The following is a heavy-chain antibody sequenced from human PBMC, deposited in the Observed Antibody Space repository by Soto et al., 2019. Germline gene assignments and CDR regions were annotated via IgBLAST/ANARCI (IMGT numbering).Heavy chain of an antibody. CDR3: ARHVMLSSGWYGGWAFDI. CDR1: GGSISSYY. CDR2: IYYSGST. D-gene: IGHD6-19*01. J-gene: IGHJ3*02. V-gene: IGHV4-59*08. Sequence: PSETLSLTCTVSGGSISSYYWSWIRQPPGKGLEWIGYIYYSGSTSYNPSLKSRVTISVDTSKNQFSLKLSSVTAADTAVYYCARHVMLSSGWYGGWAFDIWGQGTMVTVSS.